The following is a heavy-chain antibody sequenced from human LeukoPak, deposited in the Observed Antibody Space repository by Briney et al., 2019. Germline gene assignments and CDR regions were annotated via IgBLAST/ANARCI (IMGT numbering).Heavy chain of an antibody. CDR2: ISSSSSYI. V-gene: IGHV3-21*01. J-gene: IGHJ4*02. CDR1: GFTFSSYS. Sequence: GGSLRLSCAASGFTFSSYSMNWVRQAPGKGLEWVSSISSSSSYIYYADSVKGRFTISRDNAKNSLYLQMNSLRAEDTAMYYCARRPTIFGVVIQRFFDYWGQGTLVTVSS. D-gene: IGHD3-3*01. CDR3: ARRPTIFGVVIQRFFDY.